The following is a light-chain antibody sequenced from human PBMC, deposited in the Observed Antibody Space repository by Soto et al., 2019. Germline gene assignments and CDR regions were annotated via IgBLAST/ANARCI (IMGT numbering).Light chain of an antibody. J-gene: IGLJ2*01. CDR2: DVS. CDR1: GSDVGGYNY. CDR3: SSYRSSNTVV. V-gene: IGLV2-14*01. Sequence: QSALTQPASVSGSPGQSITISCTGTGSDVGGYNYVSWYQQHPGKVPKLMIYDVSNRPSGVSNRFSGSKSGNTASLTISGLQAEDEADYYCSSYRSSNTVVFGGGTKVTVL.